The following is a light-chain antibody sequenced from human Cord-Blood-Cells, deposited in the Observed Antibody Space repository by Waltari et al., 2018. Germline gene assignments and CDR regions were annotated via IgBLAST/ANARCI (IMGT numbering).Light chain of an antibody. V-gene: IGKV1-39*01. CDR3: QQYDNLFT. CDR2: AAS. CDR1: QSISSY. Sequence: DIQMTQSPSSLSASLGDRVTITCRASQSISSYLNWYQQKPGKAPKLLIYAASSLQSGVPSRFSGSGSGTDFTLTISSLQPEDFATYYCQQYDNLFTFGPGTKVDIK. J-gene: IGKJ3*01.